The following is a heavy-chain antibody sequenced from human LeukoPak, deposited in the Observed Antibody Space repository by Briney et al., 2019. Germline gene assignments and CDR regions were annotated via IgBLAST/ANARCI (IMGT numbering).Heavy chain of an antibody. Sequence: PSETLSLTCAVYGGSFSGYYWSWIRQPPGKGLEWIGEINHSGSTNYNPSLKSRVTISVDTSKNQFSLKLSSVTAADTAVYYCARQEYSTPGENAFDIWGQGTMVTVSS. CDR2: INHSGST. J-gene: IGHJ3*02. CDR1: GGSFSGYY. V-gene: IGHV4-34*01. D-gene: IGHD6-6*01. CDR3: ARQEYSTPGENAFDI.